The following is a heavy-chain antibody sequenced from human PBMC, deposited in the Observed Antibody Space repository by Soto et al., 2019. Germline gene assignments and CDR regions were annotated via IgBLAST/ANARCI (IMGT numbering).Heavy chain of an antibody. CDR2: IYYSGST. CDR3: ARVGYCSGGSCLYLYYFDY. CDR1: GGSISSGGYY. Sequence: SETLSLTCTVSGGSISSGGYYWSWIRQHPGKGLEWIGYIYYSGSTYYNPSLKSRVTISVDTSKNQFSLKLSSVTAADTAVYYCARVGYCSGGSCLYLYYFDYWGQGTLVTVSS. D-gene: IGHD2-15*01. J-gene: IGHJ4*02. V-gene: IGHV4-31*03.